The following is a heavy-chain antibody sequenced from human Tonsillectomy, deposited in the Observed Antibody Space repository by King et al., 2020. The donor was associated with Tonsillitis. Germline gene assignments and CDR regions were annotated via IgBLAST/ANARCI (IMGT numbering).Heavy chain of an antibody. J-gene: IGHJ4*02. CDR2: ISWDSGSI. V-gene: IGHV3-9*01. CDR1: GFTFDDYA. Sequence: VQLVESGGGLVQPGRSLRLSCAASGFTFDDYAMHWVRQAPGKGLEWVSGISWDSGSIGYAEAVNGRFTISSDNAKNALDLQMHSLSAEDTALYYCAKDSGDYVGPWGQGTLLTVSS. CDR3: AKDSGDYVGP. D-gene: IGHD4-17*01.